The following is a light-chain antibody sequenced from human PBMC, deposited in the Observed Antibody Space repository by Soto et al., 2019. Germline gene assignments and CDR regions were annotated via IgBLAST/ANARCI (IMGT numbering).Light chain of an antibody. V-gene: IGKV3-15*01. CDR2: GAS. Sequence: EIVMTQSPATLSVSPGERATLSCRASQSLSTNLAWYQQKPGQAPRLLIYGASTRATGIPARFSGSGSGTEFTLTISSLQSEDFAVYYCQQYNDWHPYTFGQGTKLEIK. CDR3: QQYNDWHPYT. J-gene: IGKJ2*01. CDR1: QSLSTN.